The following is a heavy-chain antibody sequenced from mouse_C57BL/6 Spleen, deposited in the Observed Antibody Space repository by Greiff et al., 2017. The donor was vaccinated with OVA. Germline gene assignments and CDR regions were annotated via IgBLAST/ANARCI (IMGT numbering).Heavy chain of an antibody. CDR2: IDPENGDT. J-gene: IGHJ3*01. Sequence: EVQRVESGAELVRPGASVKLSCTASGFNIKDDYMHWVKQRPEQGLEWIGWIDPENGDTEYASKFQGKATITADTSSNTAYLQLSSLTSEDTAVYYCTTPYYSNYLAWFAYWGQGTLVTVSA. D-gene: IGHD2-5*01. CDR3: TTPYYSNYLAWFAY. V-gene: IGHV14-4*01. CDR1: GFNIKDDY.